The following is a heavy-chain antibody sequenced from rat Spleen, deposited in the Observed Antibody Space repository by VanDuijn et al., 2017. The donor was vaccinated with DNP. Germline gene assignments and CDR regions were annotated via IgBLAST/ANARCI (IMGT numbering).Heavy chain of an antibody. J-gene: IGHJ2*01. CDR3: ARWTRYFDY. CDR2: ISYSGST. D-gene: IGHD1-7*01. Sequence: EVQLQESGSGLVKPSQSLSLTCSVTGYSITSNYWGWIRKFPGNKMEYIGHISYSGSTNYNPSLKSRISITRDTSKNHFFLHLNSVTTEDTATYYYARWTRYFDYWGQGVMVTVSS. CDR1: GYSITSNY. V-gene: IGHV3-1*01.